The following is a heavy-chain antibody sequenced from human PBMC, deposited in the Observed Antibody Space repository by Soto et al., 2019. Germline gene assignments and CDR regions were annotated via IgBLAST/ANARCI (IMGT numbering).Heavy chain of an antibody. Sequence: GASVKVSCKTSGYSFTDYKLHWVRQAPGQGLKWMGWVDPNGGGSNSAQKFQGSVTMTWDTSITTAYLDLTRLTTNDTATYFCATWVDYGDFEGFDFWGQGTLVTAPQ. CDR1: GYSFTDYK. V-gene: IGHV1-2*04. CDR2: VDPNGGGS. J-gene: IGHJ4*02. CDR3: ATWVDYGDFEGFDF. D-gene: IGHD4-17*01.